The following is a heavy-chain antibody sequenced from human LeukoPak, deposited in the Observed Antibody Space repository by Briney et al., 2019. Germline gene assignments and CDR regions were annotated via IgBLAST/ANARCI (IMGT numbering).Heavy chain of an antibody. CDR3: AGGSGWITGD. D-gene: IGHD1-14*01. CDR2: IKQDGSEI. V-gene: IGHV3-7*03. Sequence: GGSLTLSCSASGFTFGSYWMNWVRQAPGKGPEWVANIKQDGSEINYVDSVKGRFIVSRDNAKNSLYLQMNSLSVDDTAVYYCAGGSGWITGDWGHGTLVTVSS. J-gene: IGHJ4*01. CDR1: GFTFGSYW.